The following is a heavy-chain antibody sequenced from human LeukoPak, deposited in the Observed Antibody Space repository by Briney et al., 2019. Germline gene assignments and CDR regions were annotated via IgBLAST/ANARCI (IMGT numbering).Heavy chain of an antibody. CDR3: AKQWVDC. CDR2: ISSSGSTT. Sequence: PGGSLRLSCAASGFTFSSYEMNWVRQAPGKGLEWVSYISSSGSTTHYADSVKGRFTISRDNSQNTLYLQMNSLRAEDTAVYYCAKQWVDCWGQGVLVTVSS. CDR1: GFTFSSYE. J-gene: IGHJ4*02. D-gene: IGHD1-26*01. V-gene: IGHV3-48*03.